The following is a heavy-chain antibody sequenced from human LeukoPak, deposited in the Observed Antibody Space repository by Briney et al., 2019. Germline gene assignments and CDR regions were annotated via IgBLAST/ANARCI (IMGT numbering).Heavy chain of an antibody. CDR1: GGSISSYY. Sequence: SETLSLTCSVFGGSISSYYWSWIRQPPGKGLEWIGYIYYSGSTNYNPSLKSRVTISVDTSKNQFSLKLSSVTAADTAVYYCARGGYGPFDYWGQGTLVTVSS. CDR2: IYYSGST. J-gene: IGHJ4*02. D-gene: IGHD5-18*01. CDR3: ARGGYGPFDY. V-gene: IGHV4-59*01.